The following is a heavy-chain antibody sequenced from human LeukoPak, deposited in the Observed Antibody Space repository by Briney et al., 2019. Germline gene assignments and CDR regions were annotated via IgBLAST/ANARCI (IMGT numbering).Heavy chain of an antibody. V-gene: IGHV4-34*01. D-gene: IGHD1-1*01. CDR3: ARRVETGTTSYYYYYYGMDV. J-gene: IGHJ6*02. CDR2: INHSGST. Sequence: PSETLSLTCAVYGGSFSGYYWSWIRQPPGKGLEWIGEINHSGSTNYNPSLKSRVTISVDTSKNQFSLKLSSVTAADTAVYYCARRVETGTTSYYYYYYGMDVWGQGTTVTVSS. CDR1: GGSFSGYY.